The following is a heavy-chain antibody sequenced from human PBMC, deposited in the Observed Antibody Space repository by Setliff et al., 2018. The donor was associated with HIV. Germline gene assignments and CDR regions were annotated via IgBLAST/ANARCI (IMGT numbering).Heavy chain of an antibody. J-gene: IGHJ6*03. D-gene: IGHD4-4*01. V-gene: IGHV4-30-4*08. Sequence: SETLSLTCTVSGASISRGNYYWTWIRQRPGKGLEWIAFIYYSGSTYYSPSFKSRLMISVDTSKNQFSLNVTSVTAADTAVYFCARVVYTYYYMYVWGKGTTVTVSS. CDR3: ARVVYTYYYMYV. CDR1: GASISRGNYY. CDR2: IYYSGST.